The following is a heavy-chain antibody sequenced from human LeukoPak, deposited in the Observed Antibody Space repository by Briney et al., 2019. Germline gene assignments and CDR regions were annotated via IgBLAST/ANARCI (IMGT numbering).Heavy chain of an antibody. CDR1: GGTFSSYA. D-gene: IGHD6-6*01. Sequence: GASVKVSCKASGGTFSSYAISWVRQAPGQGLEWMGGIIPIFGTANYAQKFQGRVTITTDESTSTAYMELSSLRSEDTAVYYCASLEGYSSSSFDYWGQGTLVTVSP. V-gene: IGHV1-69*05. CDR2: IIPIFGTA. CDR3: ASLEGYSSSSFDY. J-gene: IGHJ4*02.